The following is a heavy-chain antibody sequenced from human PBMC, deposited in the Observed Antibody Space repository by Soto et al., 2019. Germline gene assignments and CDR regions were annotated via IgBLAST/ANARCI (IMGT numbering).Heavy chain of an antibody. Sequence: QEQVVQSGPAMKEPGSSVKVSCRASGIMSSGYGFSWVRQAPGQGLEWVGMINPILDSTHYAQNLQGRVSLSVAKSRDTAYLAVTSLRLEDTAIYFCATMKRARLDSWGRGTVVTVSS. CDR2: INPILDST. CDR3: ATMKRARLDS. V-gene: IGHV1-69*09. D-gene: IGHD6-25*01. CDR1: GIMSSGYG. J-gene: IGHJ4*02.